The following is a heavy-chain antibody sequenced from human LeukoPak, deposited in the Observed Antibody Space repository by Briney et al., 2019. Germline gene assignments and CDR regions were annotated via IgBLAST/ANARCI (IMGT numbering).Heavy chain of an antibody. J-gene: IGHJ6*02. CDR1: GFTFSNYG. V-gene: IGHV3-30*03. D-gene: IGHD3-3*01. Sequence: GKSLRLSCAASGFTFSNYGMHWVRQAPGKGLEWVAVISYDGSNKYYADSVKGRFTISRDNSKNTLYLQMNSLRAEDTAVYYCAREYYDFWSGYQYYYGMDVWGQGTTVTVSS. CDR2: ISYDGSNK. CDR3: AREYYDFWSGYQYYYGMDV.